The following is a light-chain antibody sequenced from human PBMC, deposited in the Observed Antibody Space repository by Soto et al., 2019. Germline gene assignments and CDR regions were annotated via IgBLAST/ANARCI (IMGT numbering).Light chain of an antibody. CDR3: QHCNNWPHT. CDR2: GAS. CDR1: ESVSSH. V-gene: IGKV3-15*01. Sequence: ERVMTQSPATLSVSPGERATLSCRASESVSSHLAWYQQKPGLAPRLLIYGASTRATGVPARFIGSGSGTEFTLTISSLQSEDFAIYYCQHCNNWPHTFGQGTKVDIK. J-gene: IGKJ2*01.